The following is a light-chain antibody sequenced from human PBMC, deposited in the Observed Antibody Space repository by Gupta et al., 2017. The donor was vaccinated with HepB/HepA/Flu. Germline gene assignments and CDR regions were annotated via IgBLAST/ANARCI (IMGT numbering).Light chain of an antibody. CDR1: PDIINY. CDR3: QQYNSYPLT. Sequence: SQKTQSRSTLSASGGDRVTITGRARPDIINYLAWFQQKPGTAPKSLIYSASSLQSGVPSRFSGSGSGTDFTLTISSLQPEDFATYYCQQYNSYPLTFGGGTTVEIK. CDR2: SAS. J-gene: IGKJ4*01. V-gene: IGKV1-16*01.